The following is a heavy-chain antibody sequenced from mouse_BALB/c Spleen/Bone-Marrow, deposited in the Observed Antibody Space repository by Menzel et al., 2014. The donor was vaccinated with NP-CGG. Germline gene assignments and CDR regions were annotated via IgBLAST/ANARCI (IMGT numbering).Heavy chain of an antibody. CDR1: GYTFTSYV. CDR2: INPYNDGT. D-gene: IGHD5-1-1*01. V-gene: IGHV1-14*01. J-gene: IGHJ3*01. CDR3: ARGSLYLFAY. Sequence: VQLKQSGPELVKPGASVKMSCKASGYTFTSYVMHWVKQKPGQGLEWIGYINPYNDGTKYSGKFKGKATLTSDKSSSTAYMELSSLTSEDSAVYYCARGSLYLFAYWGQGTLVTVSA.